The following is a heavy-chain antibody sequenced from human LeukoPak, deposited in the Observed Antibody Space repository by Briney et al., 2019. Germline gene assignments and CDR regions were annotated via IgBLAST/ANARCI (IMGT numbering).Heavy chain of an antibody. CDR2: IESDGSKT. CDR1: EFTFSRHW. V-gene: IGHV3-7*01. J-gene: IGHJ4*02. CDR3: SRDPPRRSDY. Sequence: GGSLRLSCAASEFTFSRHWMSWVRQAPGKGLEWVASIESDGSKTYYLDSVKGRFTISRDNAKNSLYLQMTTLRAEDAAVYYCSRDPPRRSDYWGQGTLVTVSS.